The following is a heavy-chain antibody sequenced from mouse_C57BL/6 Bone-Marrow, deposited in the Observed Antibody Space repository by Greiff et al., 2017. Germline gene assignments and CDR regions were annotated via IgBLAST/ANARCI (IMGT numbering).Heavy chain of an antibody. CDR2: IDPSDSYT. V-gene: IGHV1-50*01. J-gene: IGHJ4*01. CDR1: GYTFTSYW. Sequence: QVQLQQPGAELVKPGASVKLSCKASGYTFTSYWMQWVKQRPGQGLEWIGEIDPSDSYTNYNQKFKGKATLTVDTSSSPAYMQLSSLTSEDSAVYYCARERLLRSLAMDYWGQGTSVTVSS. D-gene: IGHD1-1*01. CDR3: ARERLLRSLAMDY.